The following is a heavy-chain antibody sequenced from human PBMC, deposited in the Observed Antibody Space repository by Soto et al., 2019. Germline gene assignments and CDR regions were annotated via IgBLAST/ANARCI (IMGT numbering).Heavy chain of an antibody. CDR3: AKPLITMFRGVPHYYYYYGMDV. Sequence: EVQLLESGGGLAQPGGSLRLSCEVSGFSLTTYGMNWVRQPPDKGLEWVSTIGGVGDTFYADSVKGRFTISRDISKNTLYLQMNSLRAEDTAVYYCAKPLITMFRGVPHYYYYYGMDVWGQGTTVTVSS. V-gene: IGHV3-23*01. CDR1: GFSLTTYG. D-gene: IGHD3-10*01. CDR2: IGGVGDT. J-gene: IGHJ6*02.